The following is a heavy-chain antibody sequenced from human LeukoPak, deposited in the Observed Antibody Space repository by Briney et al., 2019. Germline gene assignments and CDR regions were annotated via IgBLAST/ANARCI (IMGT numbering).Heavy chain of an antibody. CDR1: GFTISSYS. Sequence: GGPLRLSCAASGFTISSYSMNGVRQAPGKGREWVSYIRSSGDIIHYADSVKGRFTISRDIAKNSVYLQMNRLRDEDTAVYYCVRDPDALDYWGQGTLVTVSS. CDR2: IRSSGDII. V-gene: IGHV3-48*02. J-gene: IGHJ4*02. CDR3: VRDPDALDY.